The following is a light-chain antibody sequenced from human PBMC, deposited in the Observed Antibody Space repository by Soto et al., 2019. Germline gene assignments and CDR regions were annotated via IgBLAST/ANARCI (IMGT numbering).Light chain of an antibody. CDR3: MQPLHSSWT. J-gene: IGKJ1*01. CDR2: LGS. V-gene: IGKV2-28*01. Sequence: DIVMTQSPLSLPVTPGEPASISCRSSQSLLHSNGYNYLDWYLQKPGQSPQLLIYLGSNRASGVPERFSGRGSGTDLTLEISRVEAEDVGVYYCMQPLHSSWTFGQGTKVEIK. CDR1: QSLLHSNGYNY.